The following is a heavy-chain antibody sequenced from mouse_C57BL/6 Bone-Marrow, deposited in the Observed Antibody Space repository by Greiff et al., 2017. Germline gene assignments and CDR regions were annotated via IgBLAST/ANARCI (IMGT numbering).Heavy chain of an antibody. J-gene: IGHJ3*01. CDR2: INSDGGST. D-gene: IGHD2-1*01. CDR3: ARQSSLLWLLQRFAY. CDR1: EYEFPSHD. V-gene: IGHV5-2*01. Sequence: EVQVVESGGGLVQPGESLKLSCESNEYEFPSHDMSWVRKTPEKRLELVAAINSDGGSTYYPDTMERRFIISRDNTKKTLYLQMSSLRSEDTALYYCARQSSLLWLLQRFAYWGQGTLVTVSA.